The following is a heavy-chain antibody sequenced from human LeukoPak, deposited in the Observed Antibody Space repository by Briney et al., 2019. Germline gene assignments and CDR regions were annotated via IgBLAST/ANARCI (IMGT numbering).Heavy chain of an antibody. CDR2: IKSKTDGGTT. CDR1: VFTFSNAW. V-gene: IGHV3-15*01. D-gene: IGHD3-10*01. CDR3: TTEGLLWFGELYRDAFDI. Sequence: PGVALRLSCAASVFTFSNAWMSWVRQAPGKGLAWVGRIKSKTDGGTTDYAAPVKGSFTISRDDSKNTLYLQMNSLKTEDTAVYYCTTEGLLWFGELYRDAFDIWGQGTMVTVSS. J-gene: IGHJ3*02.